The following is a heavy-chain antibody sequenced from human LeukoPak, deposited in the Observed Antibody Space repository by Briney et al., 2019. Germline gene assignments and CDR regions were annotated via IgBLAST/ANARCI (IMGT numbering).Heavy chain of an antibody. D-gene: IGHD3-10*01. J-gene: IGHJ4*02. Sequence: PGGSLRLACAASGFRFSSYAMSWVRQAPGKGLEWVPVINGGGGSSYYSDSVKRRFTISRDNSKKTVYLDMNSLRAEDTAIYYCAKDTLTNRGLRALDYWGQGALVTVSS. V-gene: IGHV3-23*01. CDR2: INGGGGSS. CDR1: GFRFSSYA. CDR3: AKDTLTNRGLRALDY.